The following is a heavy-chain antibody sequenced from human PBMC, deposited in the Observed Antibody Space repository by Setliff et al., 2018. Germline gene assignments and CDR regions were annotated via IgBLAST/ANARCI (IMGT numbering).Heavy chain of an antibody. V-gene: IGHV3-48*01. CDR2: ISSSSHII. Sequence: GGSLRLSCEASGFTFSGYSMNWVRQAPGKGLEWVSYISSSSHIISYADSVKGRFTISRDNAKNSLDLQMNSLRAEDTAVYYCAKWGGSLDSIGYYLGPFDHWGQGTLVTVSS. CDR3: AKWGGSLDSIGYYLGPFDH. J-gene: IGHJ4*02. D-gene: IGHD3-22*01. CDR1: GFTFSGYS.